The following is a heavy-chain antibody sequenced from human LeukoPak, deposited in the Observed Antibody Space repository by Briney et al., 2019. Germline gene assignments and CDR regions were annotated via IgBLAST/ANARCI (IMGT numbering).Heavy chain of an antibody. CDR1: GYTFTSYD. V-gene: IGHV1-8*01. CDR3: ARDDNYGIFVNVDY. Sequence: ASVKVSCKASGYTFTSYDINWVRQATGQGLEWMGWMNPNSGNTGSAQKFQGRLTMTRNTSISTAYMELSSLRSDDTAVYYCARDDNYGIFVNVDYWGQGTLVTVSS. D-gene: IGHD4-11*01. J-gene: IGHJ4*02. CDR2: MNPNSGNT.